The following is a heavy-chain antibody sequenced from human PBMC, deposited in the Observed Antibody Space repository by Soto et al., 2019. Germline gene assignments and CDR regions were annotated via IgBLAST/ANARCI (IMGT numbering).Heavy chain of an antibody. J-gene: IGHJ6*02. Sequence: QVQLVQSGAEVKKPGASVKVSCKASGYTFTSYDINWVRQATGQGLEWMGWMNPNSGNTGYAQKFQGRVTMTRNTSISTAYMELSSLRSEDTAVYYCARVRRVPAAPDELEQLFFYYYYGMDVWGQGTTVTVSS. CDR2: MNPNSGNT. V-gene: IGHV1-8*01. D-gene: IGHD2-2*01. CDR1: GYTFTSYD. CDR3: ARVRRVPAAPDELEQLFFYYYYGMDV.